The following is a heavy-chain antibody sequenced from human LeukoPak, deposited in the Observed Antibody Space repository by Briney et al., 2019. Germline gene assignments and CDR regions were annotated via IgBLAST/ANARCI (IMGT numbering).Heavy chain of an antibody. D-gene: IGHD2-2*01. CDR3: VKDFHCSSTSCYAGVKYLDY. J-gene: IGHJ4*02. V-gene: IGHV3-64D*06. CDR2: ISSNGGST. CDR1: GFTFNSYA. Sequence: GGSLRLSCSASGFTFNSYAMHWVRQAPGKGLEYVSAISSNGGSTYYADSVKGRFTISRDNSKNTLYLQMSSLRAEDTAVYYCVKDFHCSSTSCYAGVKYLDYWGQGTLVTVSS.